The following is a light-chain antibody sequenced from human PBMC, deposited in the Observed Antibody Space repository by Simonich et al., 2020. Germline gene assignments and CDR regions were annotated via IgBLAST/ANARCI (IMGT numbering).Light chain of an antibody. CDR1: SSDVGSYNL. Sequence: QSALTQPASLSGSPGQSITISCTGTSSDVGSYNLVSWYQQHPGKAPKLMIYEGSKRPSGVPNRFSGSKAGNTASLTISGLQAEDEADYYCCSYAGSSNWVFGGGTKLTVL. CDR2: EGS. V-gene: IGLV2-23*01. CDR3: CSYAGSSNWV. J-gene: IGLJ3*02.